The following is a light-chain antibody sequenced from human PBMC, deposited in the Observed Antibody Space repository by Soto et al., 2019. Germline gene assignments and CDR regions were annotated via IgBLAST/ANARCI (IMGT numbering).Light chain of an antibody. CDR3: CSYRDNTYFV. V-gene: IGLV1-44*01. CDR2: SDN. Sequence: QSVLTQPPSASGTPGQRVTISCSGRNSNVGSNSVNWYQQFPGMAPKLLLYSDNQRPSGVPDRFSGSKSGSSASLAISGLQSEDEADYYCCSYRDNTYFVFGTGTKLTVL. J-gene: IGLJ1*01. CDR1: NSNVGSNS.